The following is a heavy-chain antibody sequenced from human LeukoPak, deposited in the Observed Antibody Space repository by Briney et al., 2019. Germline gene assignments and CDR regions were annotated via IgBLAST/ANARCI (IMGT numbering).Heavy chain of an antibody. J-gene: IGHJ5*02. V-gene: IGHV4-34*01. CDR3: ARGYPARDCSSTSCYRTGWFDP. CDR1: GGSFSGYY. D-gene: IGHD2-2*01. Sequence: SETLSLTCAVYGGSFSGYYWSWIRQPPGKGLEWIGEINHSGSTNYNPSLKSRVTIPVDTSKNQFSLKLSSVTAADTAVCYCARGYPARDCSSTSCYRTGWFDPWGQGTLVTVSS. CDR2: INHSGST.